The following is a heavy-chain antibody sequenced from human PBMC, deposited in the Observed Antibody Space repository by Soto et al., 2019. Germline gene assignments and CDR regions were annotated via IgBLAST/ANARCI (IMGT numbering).Heavy chain of an antibody. Sequence: SVKVSGKASGGTFSSYAISWVRQAPGQGLEWMGGIIPIFGTANYAQKFQGRVTITADASTSTAYMELSSLRSEDTAVYYCARDRITMVRGTYYYYGMDVWGQGTTVT. J-gene: IGHJ6*02. CDR2: IIPIFGTA. CDR1: GGTFSSYA. V-gene: IGHV1-69*13. CDR3: ARDRITMVRGTYYYYGMDV. D-gene: IGHD3-10*01.